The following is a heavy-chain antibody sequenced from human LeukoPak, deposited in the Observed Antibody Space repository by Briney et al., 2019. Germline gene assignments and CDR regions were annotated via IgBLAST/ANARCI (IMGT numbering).Heavy chain of an antibody. D-gene: IGHD1-26*01. CDR2: ISYDGSNK. Sequence: GGSLRLSCAASGFTFSSFAMHWVRQAPGKGLEWVAVISYDGSNKYYADSVKGRFTISRDNSKNTLYLQMNSLRAEDTAVYYCARDRVGATDYFDYWGQGTLVTVSS. J-gene: IGHJ4*02. CDR3: ARDRVGATDYFDY. CDR1: GFTFSSFA. V-gene: IGHV3-30-3*01.